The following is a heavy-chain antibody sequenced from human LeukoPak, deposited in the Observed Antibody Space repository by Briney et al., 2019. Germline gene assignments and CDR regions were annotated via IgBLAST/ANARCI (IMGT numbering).Heavy chain of an antibody. J-gene: IGHJ5*02. V-gene: IGHV4-34*01. D-gene: IGHD2-8*02. Sequence: PSETLSLTCAVYGGSLSGYYWSWIRQPPGKGLEWIGEINHSGSTNYNPSLKSRVTISADMSKNQFSLKLSSVTAADTAVYYCARGRPDIVRVVVRIRFYPWGQGTLVTVA. CDR2: INHSGST. CDR3: ARGRPDIVRVVVRIRFYP. CDR1: GGSLSGYY.